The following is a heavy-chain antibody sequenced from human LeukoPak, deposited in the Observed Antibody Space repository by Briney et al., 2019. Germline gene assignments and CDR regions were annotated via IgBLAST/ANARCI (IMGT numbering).Heavy chain of an antibody. D-gene: IGHD5-18*01. Sequence: PGGSLRLSCAASGFTFSSYRMTWVRQAPGKGLEWVSSISSSSSYIYYADSVKGRFTISRDNAKNSLYLQMNSLRAEDTAVYYCARWDLVTAFDYWGQGTLVTVSS. V-gene: IGHV3-21*01. CDR2: ISSSSSYI. J-gene: IGHJ4*02. CDR3: ARWDLVTAFDY. CDR1: GFTFSSYR.